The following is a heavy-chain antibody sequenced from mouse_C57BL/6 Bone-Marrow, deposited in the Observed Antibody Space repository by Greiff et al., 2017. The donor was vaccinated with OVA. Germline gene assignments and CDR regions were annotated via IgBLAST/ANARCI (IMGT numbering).Heavy chain of an antibody. J-gene: IGHJ2*01. D-gene: IGHD2-12*01. CDR3: ARSGDSPFDY. CDR2: IYPGSGNT. CDR1: GYTFTDYY. Sequence: QVQLQQSGAELVRPGASVKLSCKASGYTFTDYYINWVKQRPGQGLEWIARIYPGSGNTYYNEKFKGKATLTAAKSSSTAYMQLSSLTSEDSAVYFCARSGDSPFDYWGQGTTLTVSS. V-gene: IGHV1-76*01.